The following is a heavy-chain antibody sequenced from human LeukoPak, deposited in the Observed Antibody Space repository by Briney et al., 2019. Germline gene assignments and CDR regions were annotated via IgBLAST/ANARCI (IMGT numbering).Heavy chain of an antibody. D-gene: IGHD3-9*01. V-gene: IGHV1-24*01. CDR3: ATDLCYDILTGRWTDY. CDR1: GYTLTELS. J-gene: IGHJ4*02. Sequence: ASVKVSCKVSGYTLTELSMHWVRQAPGKGLTGMGGFDPEDGETIYAQKFQGRVTMTDDTSTDTAYMELSSLRSEDTAVYYCATDLCYDILTGRWTDYWGQGTLVTVSS. CDR2: FDPEDGET.